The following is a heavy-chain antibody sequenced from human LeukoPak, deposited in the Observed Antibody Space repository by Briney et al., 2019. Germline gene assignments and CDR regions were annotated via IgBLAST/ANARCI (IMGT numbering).Heavy chain of an antibody. CDR1: GYTLTELS. CDR2: FDPEDGET. Sequence: GASVKVSCKVSGYTLTELSMHWVRQAPGEGLEWMGGFDPEDGETIYAQKFQGRVTMTEDTSTDTAYMELSSLRSEDTAVYYCANLDYGDYVGPDAFDIWGQGTMVTVSS. J-gene: IGHJ3*02. D-gene: IGHD4-17*01. V-gene: IGHV1-24*01. CDR3: ANLDYGDYVGPDAFDI.